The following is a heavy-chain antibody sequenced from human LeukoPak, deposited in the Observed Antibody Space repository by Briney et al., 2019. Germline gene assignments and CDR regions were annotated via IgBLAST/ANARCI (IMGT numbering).Heavy chain of an antibody. CDR2: ISWNSGSI. Sequence: GGSLRLSCAASGFTFDDYAMHWVRQAPGKGLELVSGISWNSGSIGYADSVKGRFTISRDNAKNSLYLQMNSLRAEDMALYYCAKSVEAVAGFFDYWGQGTLVTVSS. D-gene: IGHD6-19*01. V-gene: IGHV3-9*03. J-gene: IGHJ4*02. CDR3: AKSVEAVAGFFDY. CDR1: GFTFDDYA.